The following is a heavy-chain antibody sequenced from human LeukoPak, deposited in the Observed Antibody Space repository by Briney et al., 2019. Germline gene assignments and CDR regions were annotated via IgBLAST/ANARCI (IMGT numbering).Heavy chain of an antibody. CDR3: ARGRRHYDSSDYYYEGDGFDI. CDR2: INPSGGST. J-gene: IGHJ3*02. D-gene: IGHD3-22*01. V-gene: IGHV1-2*02. Sequence: GASVKVSCKASGYTFTGYYMHWVRQAPGQGLEWMGIINPSGGSTSCAQKFQGRVTMTRDTSISTAYMELSRLRSDDTAVYYCARGRRHYDSSDYYYEGDGFDIWGQGTMVTVSS. CDR1: GYTFTGYY.